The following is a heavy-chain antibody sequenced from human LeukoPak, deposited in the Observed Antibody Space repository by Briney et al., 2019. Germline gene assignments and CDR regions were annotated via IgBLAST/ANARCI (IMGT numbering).Heavy chain of an antibody. Sequence: GESLKISCKGSGYSFTNHWIGWVRHMPGKGLEWMGISYPGDSDTRYSPSFQGQVIISVDKSISTAYLQWSSLKASDTAMYYCARRGWGDNWFDPWGQGTLVTVSS. CDR3: ARRGWGDNWFDP. D-gene: IGHD3-16*01. CDR2: SYPGDSDT. CDR1: GYSFTNHW. V-gene: IGHV5-51*01. J-gene: IGHJ5*02.